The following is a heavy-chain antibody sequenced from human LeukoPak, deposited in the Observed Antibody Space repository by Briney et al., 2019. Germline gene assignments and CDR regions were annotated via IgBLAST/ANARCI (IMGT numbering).Heavy chain of an antibody. CDR2: ISYDGSNK. D-gene: IGHD1-20*01. CDR1: GFTFSSYG. J-gene: IGHJ4*02. CDR3: TTDAGYDSRWYNW. V-gene: IGHV3-30*03. Sequence: GGSLRLSCAASGFTFSSYGMHWVRQAPGKGLEWVAVISYDGSNKYYADSVKGRFIISRDDSKTTLYLQINSLKTEDTAVYYCTTDAGYDSRWYNWWGQGTLVTVSS.